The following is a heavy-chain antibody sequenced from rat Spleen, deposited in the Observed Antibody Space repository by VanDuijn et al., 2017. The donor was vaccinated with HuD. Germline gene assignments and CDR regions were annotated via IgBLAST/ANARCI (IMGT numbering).Heavy chain of an antibody. Sequence: EVQLVESGGGLVQPGGSLKLSCVASGFTFNNYWMTWIRQAPTKGLEWVASISTGDDNTYYRDSVKGRFTISRDDEEGTLYLQMDSLRSEDTATYFCARLGGLRNWFAYWGQGTLVTVSS. V-gene: IGHV5-25*01. CDR3: ARLGGLRNWFAY. CDR1: GFTFNNYW. J-gene: IGHJ3*01. D-gene: IGHD4-3*01. CDR2: ISTGDDNT.